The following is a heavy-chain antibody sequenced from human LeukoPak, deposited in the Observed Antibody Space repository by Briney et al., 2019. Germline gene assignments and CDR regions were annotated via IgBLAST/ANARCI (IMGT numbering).Heavy chain of an antibody. J-gene: IGHJ4*02. Sequence: GSLRLSCAASGFTFRSYSMNWVRQAPGKGLEWVASISSTGDYIFYTDSVEGRFTISRDNTENSLYLQMNVLRTEDTAVYYCARVTGTTSGAYNSWGRGTLVTVSS. V-gene: IGHV3-21*01. CDR1: GFTFRSYS. D-gene: IGHD1-7*01. CDR2: ISSTGDYI. CDR3: ARVTGTTSGAYNS.